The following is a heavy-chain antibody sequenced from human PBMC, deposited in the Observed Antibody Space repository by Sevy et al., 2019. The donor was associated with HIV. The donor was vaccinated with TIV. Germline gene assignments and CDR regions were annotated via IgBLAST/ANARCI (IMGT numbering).Heavy chain of an antibody. J-gene: IGHJ4*02. CDR2: ISGSGGST. V-gene: IGHV3-23*01. D-gene: IGHD6-13*01. CDR1: GFTFSSYA. Sequence: GGSLRLSCAASGFTFSSYAMSWVRQAPGKGLELVSAISGSGGSTYYADSVKGRFTISRDNSKNTLYLQMNSLRAEDTAVYYCAKGGFVDYSSSWLPHFDYWGQGTLVTVSS. CDR3: AKGGFVDYSSSWLPHFDY.